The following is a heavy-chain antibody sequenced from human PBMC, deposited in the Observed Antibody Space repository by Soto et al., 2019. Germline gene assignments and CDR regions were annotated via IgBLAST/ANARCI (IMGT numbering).Heavy chain of an antibody. Sequence: PSETLSLTCTVSGGSISSAGYYWSWIRQHPGKGLEWIGYIYYSGSTYYNPSLKSRVTISVDTSKNQFSLQLSSVTAADTATYYYSTDYCSCGSCYLGYWGQGTLVTVSS. CDR1: GGSISSAGYY. V-gene: IGHV4-31*03. J-gene: IGHJ4*02. CDR2: IYYSGST. CDR3: STDYCSCGSCYLGY. D-gene: IGHD2-15*01.